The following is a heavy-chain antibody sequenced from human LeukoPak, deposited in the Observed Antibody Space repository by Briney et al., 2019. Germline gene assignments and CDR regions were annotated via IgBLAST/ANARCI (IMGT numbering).Heavy chain of an antibody. D-gene: IGHD1-26*01. J-gene: IGHJ5*02. CDR1: AGSISSSLYY. CDR3: ARIPAGWTVGATVP. V-gene: IGHV4-39*07. CDR2: IYYSGSS. Sequence: SETLSPTCTVSAGSISSSLYYWGWIRQPPGQGLEWIGSIYYSGSSYYNPSLKSRVTMSVDTSKNQFSLKLSSVTAADTAVYYCARIPAGWTVGATVPWGQGTLVTVSS.